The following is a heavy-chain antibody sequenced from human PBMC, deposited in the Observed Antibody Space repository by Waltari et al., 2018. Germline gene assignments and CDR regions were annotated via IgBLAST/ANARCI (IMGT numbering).Heavy chain of an antibody. CDR3: TRDPLRRYDY. D-gene: IGHD3-16*01. Sequence: EVHLVESGGGLVQPGGCLRPPGAAAGLPFRHCWIIWVRQAPGQGRGWVASIKEDGSKNHYVDSVKGRFTISRDNAENSVNRQMNSLRAEDTAVYYCTRDPLRRYDYWGQGTLVTVSS. CDR1: GLPFRHCW. V-gene: IGHV3-7*01. CDR2: IKEDGSKN. J-gene: IGHJ4*02.